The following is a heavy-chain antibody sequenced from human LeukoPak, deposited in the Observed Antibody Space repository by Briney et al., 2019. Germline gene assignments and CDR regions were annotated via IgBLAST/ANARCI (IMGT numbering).Heavy chain of an antibody. CDR3: ASDHAPFWSGPHFDY. Sequence: GGSLRLSCAASGFTFSSYGMHWVRQAPGKGLEWVAVISYDGSNKYYADSVKGRFTISRDNSKNTLYLQMNSLRAEDTAVYYCASDHAPFWSGPHFDYWGQGTLVTVSS. CDR1: GFTFSSYG. V-gene: IGHV3-30*03. CDR2: ISYDGSNK. J-gene: IGHJ4*02. D-gene: IGHD3-3*01.